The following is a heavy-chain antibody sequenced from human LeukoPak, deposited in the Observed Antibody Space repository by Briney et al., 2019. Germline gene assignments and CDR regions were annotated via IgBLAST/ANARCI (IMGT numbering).Heavy chain of an antibody. Sequence: GGSLRLSCAASGFTVSSNYMSWVRQAPGKGLEWVSVIYGGGSTYYADSVKGRFTISRDNSKNTLYLQMNSLRTEDTGVYYCARGNWNYPFDYWGQGTLVTVSS. CDR1: GFTVSSNY. CDR2: IYGGGST. V-gene: IGHV3-53*01. CDR3: ARGNWNYPFDY. J-gene: IGHJ4*02. D-gene: IGHD1-7*01.